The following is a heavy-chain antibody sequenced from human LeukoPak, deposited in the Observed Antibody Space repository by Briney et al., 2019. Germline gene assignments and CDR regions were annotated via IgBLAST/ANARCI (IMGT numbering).Heavy chain of an antibody. J-gene: IGHJ3*02. Sequence: SVKVSCKASGGTFSSYAISWVRQAPGQGLEWMGGIIPIFGTANYAQKFQGRVTITADESTSTAYMELSSLRSEDTAVYYCARIGVVTPPDAFDIWGQGTMVTVSS. CDR2: IIPIFGTA. D-gene: IGHD3-22*01. CDR1: GGTFSSYA. V-gene: IGHV1-69*01. CDR3: ARIGVVTPPDAFDI.